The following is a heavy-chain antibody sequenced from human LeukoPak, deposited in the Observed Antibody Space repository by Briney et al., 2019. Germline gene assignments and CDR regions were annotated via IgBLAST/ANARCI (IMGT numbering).Heavy chain of an antibody. J-gene: IGHJ3*02. Sequence: KPPETLSLTCAVSGGSISSSDWWSWVRQPPGKGLDWIGEIYHSGSTNYNSSLKSRVTISVDKSKSQFSLKVTSVTAADTAVYYCARLRYYYASGSYYRGAFDIWGQGTMVTVSS. CDR3: ARLRYYYASGSYYRGAFDI. CDR2: IYHSGST. V-gene: IGHV4-4*03. D-gene: IGHD3-10*01. CDR1: GGSISSSDW.